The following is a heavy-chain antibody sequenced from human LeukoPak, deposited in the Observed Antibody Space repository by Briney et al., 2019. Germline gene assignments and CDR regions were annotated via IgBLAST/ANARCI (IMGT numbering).Heavy chain of an antibody. Sequence: ASVKVSCKASGYTFSNYGISWVRQAPGLGLEWIGWTSYNGNTNYAQKFQDRVTMTTDTSTTTAYMELRSLESDDTAVYYCARHSGSGWQALGYWGQGTLVTVSS. CDR1: GYTFSNYG. V-gene: IGHV1-18*04. J-gene: IGHJ4*02. D-gene: IGHD6-19*01. CDR2: TSYNGNT. CDR3: ARHSGSGWQALGY.